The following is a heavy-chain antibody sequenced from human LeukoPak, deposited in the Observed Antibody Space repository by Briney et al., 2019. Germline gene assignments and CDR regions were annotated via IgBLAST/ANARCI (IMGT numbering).Heavy chain of an antibody. Sequence: ASVKVSCKASGYTFTTYGISWVRQVPGQGLEWMGWISTYNGNTNYAQRLQGRVTMTTDTSTSTAYMELRSLRYDDTAVYYCARGVVVADPCDVWGQGTTVTVSS. D-gene: IGHD2-15*01. CDR2: ISTYNGNT. CDR3: ARGVVVADPCDV. V-gene: IGHV1-18*01. CDR1: GYTFTTYG. J-gene: IGHJ6*02.